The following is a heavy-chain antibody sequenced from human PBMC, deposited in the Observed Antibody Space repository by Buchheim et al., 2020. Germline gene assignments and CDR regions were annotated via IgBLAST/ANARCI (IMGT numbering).Heavy chain of an antibody. Sequence: EVQLVESGGGLVQPGGSLRLSCAASGFTFSSYSMNWVRQAPGKGLEWVSYISTSSSTIYYADSVKGRFTISRDNAKTSLYLQMNSLRAEDTAVYYCARDGGVEMATIDYFDYWGQGTL. J-gene: IGHJ4*02. CDR3: ARDGGVEMATIDYFDY. V-gene: IGHV3-48*01. D-gene: IGHD5-24*01. CDR2: ISTSSSTI. CDR1: GFTFSSYS.